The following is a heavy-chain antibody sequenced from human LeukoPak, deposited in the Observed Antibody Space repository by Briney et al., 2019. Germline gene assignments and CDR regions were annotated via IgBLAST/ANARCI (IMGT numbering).Heavy chain of an antibody. CDR2: ISSDGGGI. D-gene: IGHD1-26*01. CDR1: GFTFDDYA. CDR3: VRSGSYFDY. V-gene: IGHV3-43D*03. Sequence: GGSLRLSCAASGFTFDDYAMHWVRQVPGKVLEWLSVISSDGGGISYAASVKGRFTISRGNSKNSQYLQMNSLTTEDTAFYYCVRSGSYFDYWGQGTLVIVSS. J-gene: IGHJ4*02.